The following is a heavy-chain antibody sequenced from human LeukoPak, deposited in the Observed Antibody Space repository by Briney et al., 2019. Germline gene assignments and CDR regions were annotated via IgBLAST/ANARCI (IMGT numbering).Heavy chain of an antibody. V-gene: IGHV1-8*03. CDR1: GYTFTSYD. D-gene: IGHD3-10*01. CDR2: MNPNSGNT. Sequence: ASVKVSCKASGYTFTSYDINWVRQATGQGLEWMGWMNPNSGNTGYAQKFQGRVTITRNTSISTAYMELSSLRSEYTAVYYCARSEGGWFGELLGYYYYMDVWGKGTTVTVSS. CDR3: ARSEGGWFGELLGYYYYMDV. J-gene: IGHJ6*03.